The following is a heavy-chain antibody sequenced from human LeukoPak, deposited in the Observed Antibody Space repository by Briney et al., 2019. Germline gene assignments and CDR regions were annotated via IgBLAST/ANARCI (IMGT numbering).Heavy chain of an antibody. D-gene: IGHD3-10*01. CDR3: ARDSRRYYYGSGRRWFDP. CDR2: INHSGST. Sequence: SETLSLTCAVYGGSFSGYCWSWIRQPPGKGLEWIGEINHSGSTNYNPSLKSRVTISVDTSKNQFSLKLSSVTAADTAVYYCARDSRRYYYGSGRRWFDPWGQGTLVTVSS. CDR1: GGSFSGYC. V-gene: IGHV4-34*01. J-gene: IGHJ5*02.